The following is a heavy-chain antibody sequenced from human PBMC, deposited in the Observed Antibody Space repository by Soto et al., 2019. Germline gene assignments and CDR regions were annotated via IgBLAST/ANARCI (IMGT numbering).Heavy chain of an antibody. CDR2: ISNDGSNK. CDR3: AKDIGRYYYIDV. CDR1: GVTFSRYG. V-gene: IGHV3-30*18. J-gene: IGHJ6*03. D-gene: IGHD1-26*01. Sequence: GGSLRLSCAASGVTFSRYGMNWVRQAPGKGLEWVSIISNDGSNKNYADSVKGRFTISRDTSKNTLYLQMNSVRAEDSGVYFGAKDIGRYYYIDVWGKGTMVTVSS.